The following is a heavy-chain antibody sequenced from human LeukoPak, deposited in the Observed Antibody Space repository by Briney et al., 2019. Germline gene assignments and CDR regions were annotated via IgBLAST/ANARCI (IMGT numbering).Heavy chain of an antibody. D-gene: IGHD2-2*01. CDR2: INHSGST. CDR1: GGSFSGYY. J-gene: IGHJ1*01. Sequence: PSETLSLTCAVYGGSFSGYYWSWIRQPPGKGLEWIVEINHSGSTNYNPSLKSRVTISVDTSKNQFSLKLSSVTAADTAVYYCASDYYCSSTSCRAAEYFQHWGQGTLVTVSS. CDR3: ASDYYCSSTSCRAAEYFQH. V-gene: IGHV4-34*01.